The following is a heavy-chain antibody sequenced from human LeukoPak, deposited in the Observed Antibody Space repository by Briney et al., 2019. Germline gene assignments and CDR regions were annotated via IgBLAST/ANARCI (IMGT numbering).Heavy chain of an antibody. Sequence: SETLSLTCAVYGGSFSGYYWGWIRQPPGKGLEWIGEINHSGSTNYNPSLKSRVTISVDTSKDQFSLKLSSVTAADTAVYYCARGSSALRWFDPWGQGTLVTVSS. V-gene: IGHV4-34*01. CDR1: GGSFSGYY. D-gene: IGHD6-25*01. CDR2: INHSGST. J-gene: IGHJ5*02. CDR3: ARGSSALRWFDP.